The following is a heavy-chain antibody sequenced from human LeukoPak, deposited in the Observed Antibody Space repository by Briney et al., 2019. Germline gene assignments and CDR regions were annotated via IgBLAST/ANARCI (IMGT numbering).Heavy chain of an antibody. J-gene: IGHJ4*02. CDR3: AREGNYKTLTAPGIEY. CDR2: ISGSGGST. D-gene: IGHD3-9*01. CDR1: GFTFSSYA. V-gene: IGHV3-23*01. Sequence: PGGSLRLSCAASGFTFSSYAMSWVRQAPGKGLEWVSAISGSGGSTYYADSVKGRFTISRDNSKNTLYLQMNSLRVEDTAVYYCAREGNYKTLTAPGIEYWGQGILVIVSS.